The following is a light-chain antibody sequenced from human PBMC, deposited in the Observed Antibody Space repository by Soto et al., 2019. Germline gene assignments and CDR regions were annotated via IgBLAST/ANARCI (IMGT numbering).Light chain of an antibody. J-gene: IGLJ2*01. V-gene: IGLV1-40*01. Sequence: QPVLTQPPSVSGAPGQRVTISCTGSSSNIGAGYDVHWYQQLPGTAPKLLIYGNFDRPSGVPDRFSASKSGTSASLAITGLQAEDEADYYCQSYDISLSGYVIFGGGTQLTVL. CDR1: SSNIGAGYD. CDR2: GNF. CDR3: QSYDISLSGYVI.